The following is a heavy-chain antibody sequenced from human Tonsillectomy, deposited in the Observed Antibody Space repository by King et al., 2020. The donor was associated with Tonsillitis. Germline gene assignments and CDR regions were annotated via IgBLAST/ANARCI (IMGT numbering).Heavy chain of an antibody. Sequence: EVQLVESGGGLVQPGGSLRLSCSASGFTFSRYAMHWVRQAPGKGLEYVSAIGSNGGSTYYADSVKGRITISRDNSKNTLYLQMSSLRAEDTAVYYCVKGRSGRPSQFDYGGQGPLVTVSS. CDR2: IGSNGGST. V-gene: IGHV3-64D*06. CDR1: GFTFSRYA. J-gene: IGHJ4*02. D-gene: IGHD3-10*01. CDR3: VKGRSGRPSQFDY.